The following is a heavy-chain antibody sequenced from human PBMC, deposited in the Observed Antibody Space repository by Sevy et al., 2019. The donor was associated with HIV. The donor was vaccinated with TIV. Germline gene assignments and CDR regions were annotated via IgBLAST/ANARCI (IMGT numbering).Heavy chain of an antibody. D-gene: IGHD2-2*01. CDR1: GYSFTSYW. J-gene: IGHJ4*02. CDR2: IYPGDSDT. V-gene: IGHV5-51*01. Sequence: GESLKISCKGSGYSFTSYWIGWVRQMPGKGLEWMGIIYPGDSDTRYSPSFQGQVTISADKSISTAYLQWSSLKASDTASYYCARGSIVVVPAVEPSPFDYWGQGTLVTVSS. CDR3: ARGSIVVVPAVEPSPFDY.